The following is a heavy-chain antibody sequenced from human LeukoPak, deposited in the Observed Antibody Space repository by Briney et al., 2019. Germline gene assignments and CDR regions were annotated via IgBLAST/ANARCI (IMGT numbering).Heavy chain of an antibody. CDR1: GGTFSSYT. V-gene: IGHV1-69*04. CDR2: IIPILGIA. CDR3: ARDEVVTATDAFDI. D-gene: IGHD2-21*02. Sequence: ASVKVSCKASGGTFSSYTISWVRQAPGQGLDRMGRIIPILGIANYAQKFQGRVTITADKSTSTAYMELSSLRSEDTAVYYCARDEVVTATDAFDIWGQGTMVTVSS. J-gene: IGHJ3*02.